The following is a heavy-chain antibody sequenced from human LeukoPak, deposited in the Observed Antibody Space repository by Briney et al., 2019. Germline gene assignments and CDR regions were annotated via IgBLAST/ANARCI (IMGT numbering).Heavy chain of an antibody. D-gene: IGHD6-13*01. J-gene: IGHJ4*02. CDR1: GFTFSSNA. Sequence: GGSLRLSCAASGFTFSSNAMSWVRQAPGQGLEWVSAISGSGTSTYYADSVKGRFTISRDNAKNSLYLQMNSLRAEDTAVYYCARGGDYIAAAGMYDYWGQGTLVTVSS. CDR3: ARGGDYIAAAGMYDY. CDR2: ISGSGTST. V-gene: IGHV3-23*01.